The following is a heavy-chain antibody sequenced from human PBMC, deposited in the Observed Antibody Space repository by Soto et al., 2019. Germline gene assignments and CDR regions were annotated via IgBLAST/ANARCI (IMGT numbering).Heavy chain of an antibody. D-gene: IGHD4-17*01. V-gene: IGHV5-10-1*01. J-gene: IGHJ4*02. Sequence: PGESLKISCKGSGYSFTNYWITWVRQMPGKGLEWMGRIDPSDSYTNYSPSLQVDVTISVDKSINTAYLQWGSLEASDTAMYYCARLVSDYSDYSSFDYWGQGTLVTSPQ. CDR2: IDPSDSYT. CDR3: ARLVSDYSDYSSFDY. CDR1: GYSFTNYW.